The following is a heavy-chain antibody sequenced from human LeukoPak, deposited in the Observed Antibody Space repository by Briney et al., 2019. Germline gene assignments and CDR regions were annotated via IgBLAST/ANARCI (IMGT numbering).Heavy chain of an antibody. V-gene: IGHV3-23*01. D-gene: IGHD3-9*01. CDR3: AKDLLVLRYFDWLLSGLDY. Sequence: GGSLRLSCAAPGFTFSSYAMSWVRQAPGKGLEWVSAISGSGGSAYYADSVKGRFTISRDNSKNTLYLQMNSLRAEDTAVYYCAKDLLVLRYFDWLLSGLDYWGQGTLVTVPS. CDR2: ISGSGGSA. J-gene: IGHJ4*02. CDR1: GFTFSSYA.